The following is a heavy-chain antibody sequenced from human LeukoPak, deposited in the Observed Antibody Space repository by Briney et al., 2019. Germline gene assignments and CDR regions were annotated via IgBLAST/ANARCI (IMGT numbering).Heavy chain of an antibody. J-gene: IGHJ6*02. D-gene: IGHD2-2*01. V-gene: IGHV4-59*08. Sequence: SETLSLTCTLSGGSISSYYWSWIRQPPRKGLEWIGYIYYSGSTNYNPSLQSRVTISVDTSKNQFSLKLSSVTAADTAVYYCARLKHCSSTSCYEYYYYGMDVWGQGTTVTVSS. CDR2: IYYSGST. CDR1: GGSISSYY. CDR3: ARLKHCSSTSCYEYYYYGMDV.